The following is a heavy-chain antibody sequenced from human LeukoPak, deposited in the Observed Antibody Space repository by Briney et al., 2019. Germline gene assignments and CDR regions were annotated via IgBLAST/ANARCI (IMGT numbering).Heavy chain of an antibody. CDR2: IKQDGSEK. J-gene: IGHJ5*02. CDR1: GLTFSSYW. Sequence: GGSLRLSCAASGLTFSSYWMSWVRQAPGKGLEWVANIKQDGSEKYYVDSVKGRFTISRDNAKNSLYLQMNSLRAEDTAVYYCARDSLRYFDWLSPHCFDPWGQGTLVTVSS. V-gene: IGHV3-7*01. CDR3: ARDSLRYFDWLSPHCFDP. D-gene: IGHD3-9*01.